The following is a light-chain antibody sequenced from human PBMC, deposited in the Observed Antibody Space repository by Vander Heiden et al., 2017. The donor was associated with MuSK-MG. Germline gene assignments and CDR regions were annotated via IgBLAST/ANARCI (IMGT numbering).Light chain of an antibody. CDR3: CSYAGLNSYV. Sequence: QSALTQPASVSGSPGPSITFSCTGTSSDIGTYNLVSWYQQNPGKAPKLMIYEVSRRPAGIAYRFSGSKSGNRASLTISGLQAEDEADYFCCSYAGLNSYVFGTGTKVTVL. CDR2: EVS. J-gene: IGLJ1*01. CDR1: SSDIGTYNL. V-gene: IGLV2-23*02.